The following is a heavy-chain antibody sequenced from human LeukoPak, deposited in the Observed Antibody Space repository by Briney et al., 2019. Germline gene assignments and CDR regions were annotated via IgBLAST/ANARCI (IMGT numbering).Heavy chain of an antibody. CDR3: AKTYSSGWYVSGGNY. V-gene: IGHV3-23*01. J-gene: IGHJ4*02. CDR1: GFTFSSYA. D-gene: IGHD6-19*01. CDR2: ISGSGGST. Sequence: GGSLRLSCAASGFTFSSYAMSWVRPAPGKGLEWVSAISGSGGSTYYADSVKGRFTISRDNSKNTLYLQMNSLRAEDTAVYYCAKTYSSGWYVSGGNYWGQGTLVTVSS.